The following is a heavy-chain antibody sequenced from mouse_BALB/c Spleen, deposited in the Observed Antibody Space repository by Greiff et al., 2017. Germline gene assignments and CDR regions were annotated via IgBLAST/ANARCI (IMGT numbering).Heavy chain of an antibody. CDR3: ARGYDGYYVAFAY. CDR1: GFNIKDTY. J-gene: IGHJ3*01. Sequence: VQLQQSGAELVKPGASVKLSCTASGFNIKDTYMHWVKQRPEQGLEWIGRIDPANGNTKYDPKFQGKATITADTSSNTAYLQLSSLTSEDTAVYYCARGYDGYYVAFAYWGQGTLVTVSA. CDR2: IDPANGNT. V-gene: IGHV14-3*02. D-gene: IGHD2-3*01.